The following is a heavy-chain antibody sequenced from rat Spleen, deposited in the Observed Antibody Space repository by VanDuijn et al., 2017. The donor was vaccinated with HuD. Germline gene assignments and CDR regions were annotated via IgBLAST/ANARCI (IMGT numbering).Heavy chain of an antibody. J-gene: IGHJ2*01. CDR2: ISYDGSST. V-gene: IGHV5-31*01. Sequence: EVQLMESGGGLVQPGRSLKLSCVASGFTFNDYWMTWIRQAPGKGLEWAATISYDGSSTYYRDSVKGRFTISRDNAKSTLYLQMDSLRSEDTATYYCTTGAATPSFDYWGQGVMVTVSS. CDR1: GFTFNDYW. CDR3: TTGAATPSFDY.